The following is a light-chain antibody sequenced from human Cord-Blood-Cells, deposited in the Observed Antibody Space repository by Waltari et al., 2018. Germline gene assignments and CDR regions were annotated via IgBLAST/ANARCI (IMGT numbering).Light chain of an antibody. CDR3: QQYGSSPPAWT. CDR1: PCVSSSD. CDR2: GAS. Sequence: EIVLTQSPGTLSLSPGERATLSCRASPCVSSSDLAGYQQKPGQAPRLLTYGASSRATGIPDRTSGSTSRTDFTLTISRLEPEDFAVYYCQQYGSSPPAWTFGQGTNVEIK. J-gene: IGKJ1*01. V-gene: IGKV3-20*01.